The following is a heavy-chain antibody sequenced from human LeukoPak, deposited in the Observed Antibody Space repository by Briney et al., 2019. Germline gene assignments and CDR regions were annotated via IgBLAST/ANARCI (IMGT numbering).Heavy chain of an antibody. CDR1: AFSLNAYN. V-gene: IGHV3-21*01. Sequence: PGGSLRLSCAASAFSLNAYNMNWVRQAPGKGLEWVSSISYTGTYIYYADSLKGRFTISRDNARSSLYLQMSSLRAEDTAVYYCARRREHGSGSDWLWGQGTLVTVSS. CDR2: ISYTGTYI. D-gene: IGHD3-10*01. J-gene: IGHJ4*02. CDR3: ARRREHGSGSDWL.